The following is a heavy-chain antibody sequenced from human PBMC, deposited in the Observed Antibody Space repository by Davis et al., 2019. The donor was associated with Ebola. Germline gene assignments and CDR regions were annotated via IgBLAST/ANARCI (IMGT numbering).Heavy chain of an antibody. Sequence: GESLKISCAASGFMFSSCGMNWVRQAPGKGLEWVAYISGGYTYYAESVKGRFTISRDSAKDSLYLHMDSLRDDDTAVYYCARVYNWGFDFWGQGTLVTVSS. J-gene: IGHJ4*02. D-gene: IGHD1-20*01. CDR2: ISGGYT. V-gene: IGHV3-48*02. CDR1: GFMFSSCG. CDR3: ARVYNWGFDF.